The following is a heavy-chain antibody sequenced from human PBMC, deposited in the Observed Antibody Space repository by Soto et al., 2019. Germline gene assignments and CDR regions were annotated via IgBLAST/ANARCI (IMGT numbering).Heavy chain of an antibody. J-gene: IGHJ6*02. CDR2: INPYNGDT. D-gene: IGHD4-4*01. V-gene: IGHV1-18*04. CDR3: ARHSNYGYYYYGMDV. CDR1: GYTFTGYY. Sequence: ASVKVSCKASGYTFTGYYMPWLRQTPGQGLEWMGWINPYNGDTNYAQKFQGSVTMTTDTSTSTAYMELRSLRSDDTAVYYCARHSNYGYYYYGMDVWGQGTTVTVSS.